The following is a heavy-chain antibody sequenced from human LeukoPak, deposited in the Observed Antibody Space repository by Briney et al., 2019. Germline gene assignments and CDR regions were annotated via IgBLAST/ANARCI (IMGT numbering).Heavy chain of an antibody. CDR1: GFTFSRHW. D-gene: IGHD2-2*01. CDR2: IKQDGSEK. V-gene: IGHV3-7*03. Sequence: GGSLRLSCAASGFTFSRHWMHWVRQAPGKGLEWVANIKQDGSEKYYVDSVKGRFTISRDNAKNSLYLQMNSLRAEDTAVYYCARVLVVVPAVYAFDIWGQGTMVTVSS. J-gene: IGHJ3*02. CDR3: ARVLVVVPAVYAFDI.